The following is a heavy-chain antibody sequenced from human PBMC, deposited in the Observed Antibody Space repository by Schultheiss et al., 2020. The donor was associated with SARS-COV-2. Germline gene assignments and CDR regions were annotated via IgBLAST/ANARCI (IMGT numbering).Heavy chain of an antibody. D-gene: IGHD3-3*01. Sequence: SETLSLTCTVSGGSISSYYWSWIRQPPGKGLEWIGEINHSGSTNYNPSLKSRVTISVDTSKNQFSLKLSSVTAADTAMYYCARTDRLGGYWFDPWGQGTLVTVSS. V-gene: IGHV4-34*01. J-gene: IGHJ5*02. CDR1: GGSISSYY. CDR2: INHSGST. CDR3: ARTDRLGGYWFDP.